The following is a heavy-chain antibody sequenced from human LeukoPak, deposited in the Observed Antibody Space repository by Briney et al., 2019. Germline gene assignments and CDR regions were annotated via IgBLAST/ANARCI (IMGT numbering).Heavy chain of an antibody. Sequence: GGSLRLSCAASGFTLSGYWMHWVRQAPGKGLVWVSRINSDGSSTSYADSVKGRFTISRDNSKNTLYLQMNSLRVEDTAVYYCAKDLRRDGYSSGWYYFDYWGQGTLVTVSS. V-gene: IGHV3-74*01. J-gene: IGHJ4*02. CDR1: GFTLSGYW. CDR3: AKDLRRDGYSSGWYYFDY. D-gene: IGHD6-19*01. CDR2: INSDGSST.